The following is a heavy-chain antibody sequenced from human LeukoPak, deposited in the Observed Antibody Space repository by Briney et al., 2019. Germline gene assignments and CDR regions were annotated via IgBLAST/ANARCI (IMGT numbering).Heavy chain of an antibody. CDR1: GFTFSSYE. J-gene: IGHJ4*02. CDR3: ASYCSGGSCYGVPFDY. Sequence: PGGSLRLSCAASGFTFSSYEMNWVRQAPGKGLEWVSYISSSGSTIYYADSVKGRFTISRDNAKNSLYLQMNSLRAEDTAVYYCASYCSGGSCYGVPFDYWGQGTLVTVSS. D-gene: IGHD2-15*01. V-gene: IGHV3-48*03. CDR2: ISSSGSTI.